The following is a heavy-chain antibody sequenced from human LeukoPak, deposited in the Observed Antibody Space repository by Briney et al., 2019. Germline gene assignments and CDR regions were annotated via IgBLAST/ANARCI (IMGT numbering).Heavy chain of an antibody. J-gene: IGHJ6*03. V-gene: IGHV4-38-2*02. CDR2: IYHSGST. CDR3: ARLAAAGPYYYYMDV. CDR1: GYSISSGYY. Sequence: PSETLSLTCTVSGYSISSGYYWGWIRQPPGKGLEWIGSIYHSGSTFDNPSLKSRVTISVDTSKNQFSLKLSSVTAADTALYYCARLAAAGPYYYYMDVWGKGTTVTVS. D-gene: IGHD6-13*01.